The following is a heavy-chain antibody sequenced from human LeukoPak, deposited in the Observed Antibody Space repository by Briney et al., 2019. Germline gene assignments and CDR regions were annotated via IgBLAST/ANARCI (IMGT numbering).Heavy chain of an antibody. CDR2: FDPEDGET. CDR1: GYILTELS. Sequence: APVKVSCKVSGYILTELSMHWVRQAPGKGLEWMGGFDPEDGETIYAQKFQGRVTMTEDTSTDTAYMELSSLRSEDTAVYYCATGGVYGGYFDYWGQGTLVTVSS. V-gene: IGHV1-24*01. D-gene: IGHD4-23*01. CDR3: ATGGVYGGYFDY. J-gene: IGHJ4*02.